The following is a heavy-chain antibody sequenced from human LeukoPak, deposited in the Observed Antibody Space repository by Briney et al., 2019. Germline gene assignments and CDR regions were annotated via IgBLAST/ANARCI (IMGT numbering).Heavy chain of an antibody. CDR2: ISSSGSTI. V-gene: IGHV3-48*04. CDR1: GFTFSNYW. Sequence: GGSLRLSCAASGFTFSNYWMHWVRQAPGKGLEWVSYISSSGSTIYYADSVKGRFTISRDNAKNSLYLQMNSLRAEDTAVYYCARLGGYCTNGVCYNEDWFDPWGQGTLVTVSS. D-gene: IGHD2-8*01. J-gene: IGHJ5*02. CDR3: ARLGGYCTNGVCYNEDWFDP.